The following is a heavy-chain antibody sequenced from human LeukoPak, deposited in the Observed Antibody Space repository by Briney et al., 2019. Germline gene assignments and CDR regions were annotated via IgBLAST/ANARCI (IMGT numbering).Heavy chain of an antibody. Sequence: PSETLSLTCNVSGDSVSSYYWNWLRQPPGKGLEWIAYIHYSGSTNYNPSLRSRVTISVDTSKNQFSLKLSSVTAADTAVYYCAGSSASSYGNQPSWGQGTLVTVSS. V-gene: IGHV4-59*08. J-gene: IGHJ4*02. CDR3: AGSSASSYGNQPS. CDR2: IHYSGST. CDR1: GDSVSSYY. D-gene: IGHD3-10*01.